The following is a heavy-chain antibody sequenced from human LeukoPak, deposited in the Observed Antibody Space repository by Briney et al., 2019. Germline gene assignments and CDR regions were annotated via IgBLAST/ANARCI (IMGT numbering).Heavy chain of an antibody. CDR2: VSSSGDST. V-gene: IGHV3-23*01. CDR3: AKRGGNIGYYALDY. CDR1: GFTFSNYA. D-gene: IGHD1-26*01. Sequence: GGSLRLSCVASGFTFSNYAMHWVRQAPGMGLEWVSHVSSSGDSTSYTDSVKGRFTISRDNAKNTLYLQMNSLRAEDTAVYFCAKRGGNIGYYALDYWGQGTLVTVSS. J-gene: IGHJ4*02.